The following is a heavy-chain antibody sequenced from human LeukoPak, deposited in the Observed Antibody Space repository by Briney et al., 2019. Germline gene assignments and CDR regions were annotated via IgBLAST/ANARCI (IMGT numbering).Heavy chain of an antibody. V-gene: IGHV3-23*01. J-gene: IGHJ4*02. Sequence: PGGSLRLSCAASGFAFSNYAMSWVRQAPGKGLEWVSSLSGGGDSRYYADSVMGRFTISRDNSKNMLYLQMNSLRAEDTAVYYCAKAVRSMVTGGGYFDSWGQGTLVTVSS. CDR3: AKAVRSMVTGGGYFDS. CDR2: LSGGGDSR. CDR1: GFAFSNYA. D-gene: IGHD3-10*01.